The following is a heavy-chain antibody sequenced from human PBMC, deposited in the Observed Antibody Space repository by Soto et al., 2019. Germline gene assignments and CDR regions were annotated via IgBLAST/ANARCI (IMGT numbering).Heavy chain of an antibody. CDR1: GGSISSGGYY. CDR2: IYYSGST. Sequence: SETLSLTCTVSGGSISSGGYYWSWIRQHPGKGLEWIGYIYYSGSTYYTPSLKSRVTISVDTSKNQFSLKLSSVTAADAALYCWGRGGVTAMADNWFDPWGQGTLVTVSS. D-gene: IGHD5-18*01. V-gene: IGHV4-31*03. CDR3: GRGGVTAMADNWFDP. J-gene: IGHJ5*02.